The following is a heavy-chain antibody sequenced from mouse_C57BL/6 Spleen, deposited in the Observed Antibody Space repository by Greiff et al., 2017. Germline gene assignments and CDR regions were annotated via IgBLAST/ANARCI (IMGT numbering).Heavy chain of an antibody. CDR1: AYSITSGYY. CDR2: ISYDGSN. J-gene: IGHJ1*03. V-gene: IGHV3-6*01. Sequence: DSGPGLVKPSQSLSLTCSVTAYSITSGYYWNWIRQFPGNKLEWMGYISYDGSNNYNPSLKNRISITRDTSKNQFFLKLNSVTTEDTATYYCARDTYYSRYFDVGGTGTTVTVSS. CDR3: ARDTYYSRYFDV. D-gene: IGHD2-5*01.